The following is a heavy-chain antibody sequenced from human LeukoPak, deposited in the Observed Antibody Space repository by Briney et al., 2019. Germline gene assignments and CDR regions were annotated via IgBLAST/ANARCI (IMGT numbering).Heavy chain of an antibody. J-gene: IGHJ4*02. V-gene: IGHV4-38-2*02. Sequence: ASETLSLTCSVSGYSIGSGHYWGWIRQPPGKGLEWIGSMYQTGSSYYSPSLKSRVTISLDTSKNQISLKLTFVTAADTAFYFCARENVVAQGTFDYWGQGALVTVSS. D-gene: IGHD2-21*01. CDR3: ARENVVAQGTFDY. CDR1: GYSIGSGHY. CDR2: MYQTGSS.